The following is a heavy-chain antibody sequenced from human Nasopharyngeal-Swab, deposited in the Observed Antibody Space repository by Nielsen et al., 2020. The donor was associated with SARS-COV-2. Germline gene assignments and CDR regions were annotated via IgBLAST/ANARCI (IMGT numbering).Heavy chain of an antibody. Sequence: ASVKVSCKASGYTFTGYYMHWVRQAPGQGLEWMGWINPNSGDTNYAQKFQGRVTMTRDTSISTAYMELSRLRSDDTAVYYCARKEATAMEELYYYGMDVWGQGTTVTVSS. J-gene: IGHJ6*02. CDR2: INPNSGDT. D-gene: IGHD5-18*01. CDR1: GYTFTGYY. V-gene: IGHV1-2*02. CDR3: ARKEATAMEELYYYGMDV.